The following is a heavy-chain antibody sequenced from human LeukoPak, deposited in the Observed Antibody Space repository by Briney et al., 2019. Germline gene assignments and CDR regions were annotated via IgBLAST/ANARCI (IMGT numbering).Heavy chain of an antibody. CDR3: AKGRGWLQFFDY. Sequence: PGGSLRLSCAASGFTFSSYAMSWVRQAPGKGLEWVSAFSGSGGDTYYADSVKGRFTISRDNSKNTLYLQMNSLRAEDTAVYFCAKGRGWLQFFDYWGQGTLVTVSS. CDR2: FSGSGGDT. V-gene: IGHV3-23*01. CDR1: GFTFSSYA. J-gene: IGHJ4*02. D-gene: IGHD5-24*01.